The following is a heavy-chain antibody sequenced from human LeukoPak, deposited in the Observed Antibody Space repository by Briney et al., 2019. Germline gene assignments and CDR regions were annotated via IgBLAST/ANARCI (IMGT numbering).Heavy chain of an antibody. CDR1: GGSFSGYY. Sequence: PSETLSLTCAVYGGSFSGYYWSWIRQPPGKGLEWIGSIYYSGSTYYNPSLKSRVTISVDTSKNQFSLKLSSVTAADTAVYYCARHREGSSGYYEYYFDYWGQGTLVTVSS. D-gene: IGHD3-22*01. CDR2: IYYSGST. CDR3: ARHREGSSGYYEYYFDY. J-gene: IGHJ4*02. V-gene: IGHV4-34*01.